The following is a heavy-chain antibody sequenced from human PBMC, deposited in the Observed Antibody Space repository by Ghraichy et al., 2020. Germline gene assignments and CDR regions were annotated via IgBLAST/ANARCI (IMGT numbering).Heavy chain of an antibody. Sequence: GGSLRLSCAASGFTFSSYDMHWVRQATGKGLEWVSAIGTAGDTYYPGSVKGRFTISRENAKNSLYLQMNSLRAGDTAVYYCARGLWRTEHDAFDIWGQGTMVTVSS. J-gene: IGHJ3*02. CDR2: IGTAGDT. CDR3: ARGLWRTEHDAFDI. D-gene: IGHD1-26*01. V-gene: IGHV3-13*01. CDR1: GFTFSSYD.